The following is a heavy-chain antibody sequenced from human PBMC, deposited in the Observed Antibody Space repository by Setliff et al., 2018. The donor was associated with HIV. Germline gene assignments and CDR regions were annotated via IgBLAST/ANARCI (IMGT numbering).Heavy chain of an antibody. CDR1: GFTFRNYK. J-gene: IGHJ4*02. D-gene: IGHD6-13*01. V-gene: IGHV3-74*03. CDR2: INSDGGIS. Sequence: GGSLRLSCAASGFTFRNYKFNWVRQAPGRGLEWVSRINSDGGISEHADAVKGRLTISRDNARNTLYLEMNSLRVEDTAVYYCVRVAGFSSSWFGYWGQGTLVTVSS. CDR3: VRVAGFSSSWFGY.